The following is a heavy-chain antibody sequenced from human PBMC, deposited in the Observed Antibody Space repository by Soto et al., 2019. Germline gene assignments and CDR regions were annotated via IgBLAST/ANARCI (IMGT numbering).Heavy chain of an antibody. D-gene: IGHD5-12*01. Sequence: QVQLQESGPGLVKPSETLSLTCTVSGGSISSDFWSWIRQPPGKGLEWIGYIFYTGSTNYNPSLKSRVNIPVDTSENKFSLEVRSVIAADTAVYYCARCSDFIYYYGMDVWGQGTTVTVSS. V-gene: IGHV4-59*01. J-gene: IGHJ6*02. CDR1: GGSISSDF. CDR3: ARCSDFIYYYGMDV. CDR2: IFYTGST.